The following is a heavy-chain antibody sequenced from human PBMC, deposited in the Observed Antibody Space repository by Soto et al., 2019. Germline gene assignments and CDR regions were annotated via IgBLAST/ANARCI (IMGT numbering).Heavy chain of an antibody. Sequence: KSSETLSLTCAVSGGSISSGNYFWSWIRQPPGKGLEWIGYIYQSGSTYYDPSLKSRVTISVDRSKNQFSLKLSSVTAADTAVYYCARGVGIFNYYYGMDVWGQGTTVTVS. V-gene: IGHV4-30-2*01. J-gene: IGHJ6*02. CDR1: GGSISSGNYF. CDR2: IYQSGST. D-gene: IGHD2-15*01. CDR3: ARGVGIFNYYYGMDV.